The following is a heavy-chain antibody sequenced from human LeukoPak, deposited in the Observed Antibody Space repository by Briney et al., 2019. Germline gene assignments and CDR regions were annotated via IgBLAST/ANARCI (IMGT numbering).Heavy chain of an antibody. D-gene: IGHD2-15*01. Sequence: ASVKVSCKASGYTFTSYDINWVRQATGQGLEWMGWMNPNSGNTGYAQKFQGRVTITRNHSISTAYMELSSLRSEDTAVYYCARLVVAATRCWYFDLWGRGTLVTVSS. V-gene: IGHV1-8*03. J-gene: IGHJ2*01. CDR3: ARLVVAATRCWYFDL. CDR2: MNPNSGNT. CDR1: GYTFTSYD.